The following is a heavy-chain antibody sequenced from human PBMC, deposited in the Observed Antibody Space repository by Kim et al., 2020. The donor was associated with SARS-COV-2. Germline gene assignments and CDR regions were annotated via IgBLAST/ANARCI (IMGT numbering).Heavy chain of an antibody. J-gene: IGHJ4*02. CDR1: GFTFSSYW. CDR3: ASRRYTGTYYYFDY. V-gene: IGHV3-74*01. Sequence: GGSLRLSCAASGFTFSSYWMHWVRQAPGKGLVWVSRITRDGGTTSYADSVKGRFTISRANAKSTLYLQMNSLRAEDTAVYYCASRRYTGTYYYFDYWGQGTLVTVSS. CDR2: ITRDGGTT. D-gene: IGHD1-26*01.